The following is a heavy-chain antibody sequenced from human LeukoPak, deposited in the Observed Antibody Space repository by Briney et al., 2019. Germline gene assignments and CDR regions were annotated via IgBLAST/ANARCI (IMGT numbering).Heavy chain of an antibody. CDR3: ARTADYGGNYFDY. J-gene: IGHJ4*02. D-gene: IGHD4-23*01. Sequence: GGSLRLSCAASGFTFSDYYMSWIRQAPGKGLEWVSYISSSGSTIYYADSVKGRFTISRDNAKSSLYLQMNSLRAEDTAVYYCARTADYGGNYFDYWGQGTLVTVSS. CDR1: GFTFSDYY. V-gene: IGHV3-11*01. CDR2: ISSSGSTI.